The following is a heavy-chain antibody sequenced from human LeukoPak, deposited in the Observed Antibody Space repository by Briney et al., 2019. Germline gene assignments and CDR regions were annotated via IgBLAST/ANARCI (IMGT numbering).Heavy chain of an antibody. D-gene: IGHD6-13*01. Sequence: ASVKVSCKASGYTFTGYYMHWVRQAPGQGLEWMGWINPNSGGTNYAQKFQGWVTMTRDTSISTAYMELSRLRSDDTAVYYCARSRIAATSFTRYYYGMDVWGQGTTVTVSS. CDR2: INPNSGGT. CDR3: ARSRIAATSFTRYYYGMDV. V-gene: IGHV1-2*04. J-gene: IGHJ6*02. CDR1: GYTFTGYY.